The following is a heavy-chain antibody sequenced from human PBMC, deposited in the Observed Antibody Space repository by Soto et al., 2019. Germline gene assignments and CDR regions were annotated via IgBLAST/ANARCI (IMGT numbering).Heavy chain of an antibody. CDR2: IYYSGST. CDR1: GGSISSYY. J-gene: IGHJ4*02. D-gene: IGHD3-9*01. CDR3: ARVRPYYDILTGYLYYFDY. V-gene: IGHV4-59*01. Sequence: PSETLSLTCTVSGGSISSYYWSWIRQPPGKGLEWVGYIYYSGSTNYNPSLKSRVTISVDTSKNQFSLKLSSVTAADTAVYYCARVRPYYDILTGYLYYFDYWGQGTLVTVSS.